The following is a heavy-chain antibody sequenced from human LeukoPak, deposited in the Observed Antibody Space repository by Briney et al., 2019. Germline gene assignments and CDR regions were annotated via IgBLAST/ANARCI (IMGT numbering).Heavy chain of an antibody. CDR1: GGSISSYY. J-gene: IGHJ4*02. Sequence: SETLSLTCTVSGGSISSYYWSWIRQPPGKGLEWIGYIYYSGSTNYNPSLKSRVTLSVDTSKNQFSLKLSSVTAADTAVYYCARSYSSSWYYFDYWGQGTLVTLSS. V-gene: IGHV4-59*08. CDR3: ARSYSSSWYYFDY. D-gene: IGHD6-13*01. CDR2: IYYSGST.